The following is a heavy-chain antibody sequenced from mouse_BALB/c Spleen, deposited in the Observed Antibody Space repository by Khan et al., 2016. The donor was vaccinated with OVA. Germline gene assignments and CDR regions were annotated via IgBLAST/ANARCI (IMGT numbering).Heavy chain of an antibody. CDR3: ARAARINY. V-gene: IGHV3-2*02. CDR2: ISYSGST. Sequence: EVELVEPRPGLLKPSQSLSLTCTVTGYSITSGYGWNWIRQFPGNKLKLMGYISYSGSTNYNPSLKSRISITRDTSTNQFFLPLNSVTTEDRATYYCARAARINYWGQGTTLTVSS. D-gene: IGHD1-2*01. J-gene: IGHJ2*01. CDR1: GYSITSGYG.